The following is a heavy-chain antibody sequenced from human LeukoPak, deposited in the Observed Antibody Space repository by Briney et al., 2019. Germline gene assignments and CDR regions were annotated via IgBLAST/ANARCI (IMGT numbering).Heavy chain of an antibody. J-gene: IGHJ4*02. D-gene: IGHD3-10*01. CDR1: GGSISSYY. V-gene: IGHV4-59*08. CDR3: ARRGSRASPFDY. Sequence: SETLSPTCTVSGGSISSYYWSWIRQPPGKGLEWIGYIYYSGSTNYNPSLKSRVTISIDTSKNQFSLKLSSVTAADTAVYYCARRGSRASPFDYWGQGTLVTVSS. CDR2: IYYSGST.